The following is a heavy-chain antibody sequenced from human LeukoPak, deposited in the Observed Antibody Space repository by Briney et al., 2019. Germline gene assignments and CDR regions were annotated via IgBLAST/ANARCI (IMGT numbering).Heavy chain of an antibody. J-gene: IGHJ4*02. D-gene: IGHD7-27*01. CDR3: ARGRPGHYFDS. Sequence: PGRSLRLSCAASGFTFSSYGMHWVRQAPGKGLEWVAVISYDGSNKYYADSVKGRFTISRDNSKNTLYLQMNSLRAEDTAVYFCARGRPGHYFDSWGQGTLLTVSS. V-gene: IGHV3-30*03. CDR1: GFTFSSYG. CDR2: ISYDGSNK.